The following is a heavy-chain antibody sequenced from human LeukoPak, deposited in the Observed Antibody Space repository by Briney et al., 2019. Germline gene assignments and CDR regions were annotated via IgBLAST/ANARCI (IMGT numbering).Heavy chain of an antibody. J-gene: IGHJ6*03. Sequence: SETLSLTCTVSGYSISSGYYWGWIRQPPGKGLEWIGYVDHTGSTNFNPSLNGRVSISRDTTKNLFSLRLRSVTAADTAVYFCARGRVSSSTWYNTYYYYFYMDVWGKGTTVTVSS. V-gene: IGHV4-61*03. CDR3: ARGRVSSSTWYNTYYYYFYMDV. CDR1: GYSISSGYY. CDR2: VDHTGST. D-gene: IGHD1-1*01.